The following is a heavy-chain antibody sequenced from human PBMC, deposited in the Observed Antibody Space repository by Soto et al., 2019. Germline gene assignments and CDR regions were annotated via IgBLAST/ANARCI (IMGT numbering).Heavy chain of an antibody. Sequence: QVQLGQSGAEVKKPGASVKVSCKASGYTFISYAIHWVRQAPGQRLEWMGWIHAGNGNTKYSQNFQDRVTITRDTSASTAYMELSSLRSEDTAVYYCARDESDWGQGTLVTVSS. CDR3: ARDESD. CDR1: GYTFISYA. V-gene: IGHV1-3*01. CDR2: IHAGNGNT. J-gene: IGHJ4*02.